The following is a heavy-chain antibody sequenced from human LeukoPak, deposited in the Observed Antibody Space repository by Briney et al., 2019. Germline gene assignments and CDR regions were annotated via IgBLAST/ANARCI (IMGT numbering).Heavy chain of an antibody. CDR2: IIPIFGTA. CDR3: ARVERWVTSAYYFDY. D-gene: IGHD4-23*01. Sequence: ASVKVSCKASGGTFSSYAISWVRQAPGQGLEWMGGIIPIFGTANYAQKFQGRVTITADESTSTAYMELSSLRSEDTAVYYCARVERWVTSAYYFDYWGQGTLVTVSS. J-gene: IGHJ4*02. V-gene: IGHV1-69*13. CDR1: GGTFSSYA.